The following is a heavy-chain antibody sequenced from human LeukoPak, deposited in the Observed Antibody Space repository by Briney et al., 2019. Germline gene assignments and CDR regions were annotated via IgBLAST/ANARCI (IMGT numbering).Heavy chain of an antibody. CDR1: GFTFNNYA. Sequence: PGGSLRLSCAASGFTFNNYAMYWVRQAPGKGLEWVSGIFGSGGSAHYADSVKGRFTISRDNSKNTVYLQLDSLRVKDTAVYYCGKTTVGYSSGRYPGWPVDYWGQGTLVTVSS. J-gene: IGHJ4*02. D-gene: IGHD2-15*01. CDR2: IFGSGGSA. CDR3: GKTTVGYSSGRYPGWPVDY. V-gene: IGHV3-23*01.